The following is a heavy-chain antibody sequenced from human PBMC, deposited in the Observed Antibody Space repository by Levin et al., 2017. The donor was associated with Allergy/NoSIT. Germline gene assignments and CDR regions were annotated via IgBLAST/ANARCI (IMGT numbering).Heavy chain of an antibody. Sequence: LSLTCAASGFTVSSNYMSWVRQAPGKGLEWVSVIYSGGSTYYADSVKGRFTISRDNSKNTLYLQMNSLRAEDTAVYYCARDYYDSSGPYYFDYWGQGTLVTVSS. D-gene: IGHD3-22*01. J-gene: IGHJ4*02. CDR3: ARDYYDSSGPYYFDY. CDR2: IYSGGST. V-gene: IGHV3-66*01. CDR1: GFTVSSNY.